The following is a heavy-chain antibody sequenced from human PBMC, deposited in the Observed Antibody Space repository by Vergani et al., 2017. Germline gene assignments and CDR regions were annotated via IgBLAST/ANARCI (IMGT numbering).Heavy chain of an antibody. CDR3: VGVQLSRRGSGNYGINNFHGMDV. CDR2: VNQDGSEK. CDR1: GFISSSYW. D-gene: IGHD3-10*01. J-gene: IGHJ6*02. Sequence: EGQLVESGGDWVQRGGSLRLSCAASGFISSSYWMSWVRQAPGKGLEWVANVNQDGSEKYYVDSVRGRFTISRDNAKNSIYLQMNSLRAEDTAVYFCVGVQLSRRGSGNYGINNFHGMDVWGQGTTVIVSS. V-gene: IGHV3-7*01.